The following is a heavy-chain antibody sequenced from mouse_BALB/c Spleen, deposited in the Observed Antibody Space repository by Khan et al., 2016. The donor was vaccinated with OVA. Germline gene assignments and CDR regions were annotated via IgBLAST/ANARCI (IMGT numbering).Heavy chain of an antibody. V-gene: IGHV1-7*01. J-gene: IGHJ2*01. D-gene: IGHD1-1*01. CDR3: SRRGLRLHFEC. Sequence: EDGAELAKPGASVKMSCKASGYTFINYWILWIKQRPGQGLEWIGSINPSTGYTEYNQNVKDKATLTADKSSSTAYMQLSSLTSEDSTGYYCSRRGLRLHFECWGQGSPLTVYS. CDR1: GYTFINYW. CDR2: INPSTGYT.